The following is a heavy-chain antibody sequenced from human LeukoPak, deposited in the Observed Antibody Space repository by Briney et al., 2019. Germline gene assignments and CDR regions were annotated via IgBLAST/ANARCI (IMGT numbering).Heavy chain of an antibody. V-gene: IGHV4-34*01. Sequence: PSETLSLTCAVYGGSFSGYYWSWIRQPPGKGLEWIGEINHSGSTNYNPSLKSRVTISVDTSKNQFSLKLSSVTAADTAVYYCARGSLDGGHSNLTFDYWGQGTLVTVSS. D-gene: IGHD4-23*01. CDR2: INHSGST. J-gene: IGHJ4*02. CDR3: ARGSLDGGHSNLTFDY. CDR1: GGSFSGYY.